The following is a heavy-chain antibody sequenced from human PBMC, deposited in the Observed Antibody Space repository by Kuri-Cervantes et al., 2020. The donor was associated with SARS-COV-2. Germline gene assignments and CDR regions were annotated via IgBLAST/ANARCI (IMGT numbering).Heavy chain of an antibody. CDR1: GFSLSRYT. CDR2: ISGSGSYI. V-gene: IGHV3-21*01. D-gene: IGHD2-2*02. CDR3: ARGAVPAAIIPLFDY. J-gene: IGHJ4*02. Sequence: GGSLRLSCAASGFSLSRYTMNWVRQAPGKALEWVSSISGSGSYIYYADSVKGRFTISKESGENSLYLHMNSLRGDDTAVYYCARGAVPAAIIPLFDYWGQGTLVTVSS.